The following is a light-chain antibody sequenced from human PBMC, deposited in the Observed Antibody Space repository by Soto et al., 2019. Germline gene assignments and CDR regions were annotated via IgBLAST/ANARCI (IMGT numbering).Light chain of an antibody. J-gene: IGKJ2*01. CDR2: AAS. CDR1: QSISNY. V-gene: IGKV1-39*01. CDR3: QQSYSTPRT. Sequence: DIQVTQSPSSLSASVGDRVTITCRASQSISNYLNWYQQQPGKAPKLLIYAASSLQSGVPSRFSGSGSGTDFTLTISSLYPEDFATYYCQQSYSTPRTFGQGTKLEIK.